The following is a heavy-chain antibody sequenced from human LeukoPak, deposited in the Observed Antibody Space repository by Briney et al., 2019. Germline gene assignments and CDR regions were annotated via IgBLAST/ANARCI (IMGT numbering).Heavy chain of an antibody. D-gene: IGHD3-22*01. J-gene: IGHJ4*02. V-gene: IGHV1-18*01. CDR3: ARASYYYDSSGYPGYYFDY. CDR1: GYTFTSCG. Sequence: GASVKVSCKASGYTFTSCGISWVRQAPGQGLEWMGWISAYNGNTNYAQKLQGRVTMTTDTSTSTAYMELRSLRSDDTAVYYCARASYYYDSSGYPGYYFDYWGQGTLVTVSS. CDR2: ISAYNGNT.